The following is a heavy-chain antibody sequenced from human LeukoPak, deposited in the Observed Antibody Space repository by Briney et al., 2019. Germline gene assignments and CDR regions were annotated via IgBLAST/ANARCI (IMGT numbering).Heavy chain of an antibody. CDR2: IIPIFGTA. Sequence: SVKVSCEPSGGTFSSYAISWVRQAPGQGLEWMGGIIPIFGTANYAQKFQGRVTITTDESASTAYMQLSSLRSEDTAVYYCARLLNYYDSSEASFDYWGQGTLVTVA. CDR3: ARLLNYYDSSEASFDY. J-gene: IGHJ4*02. V-gene: IGHV1-69*05. CDR1: GGTFSSYA. D-gene: IGHD3-22*01.